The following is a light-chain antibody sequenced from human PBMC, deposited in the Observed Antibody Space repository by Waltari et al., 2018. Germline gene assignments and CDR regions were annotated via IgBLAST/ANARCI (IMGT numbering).Light chain of an antibody. CDR2: QDT. CDR3: QTWDSDTFVV. Sequence: SYELTQPPSVSVSPGQTASITCSGDKLGDKYVCWYQQRSGQSPALIIYQDTKRPSGIPERFSGSNSGNTATLTISGTQAMDEADYYCQTWDSDTFVVFGGGTKLTVL. J-gene: IGLJ2*01. V-gene: IGLV3-1*01. CDR1: KLGDKY.